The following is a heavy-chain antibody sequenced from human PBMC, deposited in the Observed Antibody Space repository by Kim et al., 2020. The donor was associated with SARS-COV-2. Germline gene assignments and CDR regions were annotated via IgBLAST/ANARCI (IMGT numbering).Heavy chain of an antibody. CDR3: ARDEANEDRGYYYGMDV. V-gene: IGHV3-74*01. CDR1: GFTFSSYW. CDR2: INSDGSST. D-gene: IGHD3-16*02. J-gene: IGHJ6*02. Sequence: GGSLRLSCAASGFTFSSYWMHWVRQAPGKGLVWVSRINSDGSSTSYADSVKGRFTISRDNAKNTLYLQMNSLRAEDTAVYYCARDEANEDRGYYYGMDVWGQGTTVTVSS.